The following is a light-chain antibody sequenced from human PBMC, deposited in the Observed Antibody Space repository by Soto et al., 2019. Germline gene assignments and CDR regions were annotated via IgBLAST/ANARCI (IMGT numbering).Light chain of an antibody. CDR2: IVS. CDR3: QQGNSFPLT. J-gene: IGKJ4*01. V-gene: IGKV1-12*01. Sequence: DIQITQSPSSVSASVGDRVTITCRASQGISSWLAWYQQKPGKAPKVLISIVSSLQSGVPSRFSGSRSETDFTLTITSLQPDDFATYYCQQGNSFPLTFGGGTKVDIK. CDR1: QGISSW.